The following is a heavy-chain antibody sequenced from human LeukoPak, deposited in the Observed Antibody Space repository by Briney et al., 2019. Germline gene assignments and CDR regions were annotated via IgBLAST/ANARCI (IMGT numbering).Heavy chain of an antibody. V-gene: IGHV3-21*01. Sequence: GGSLRLSCAASGFTFSSYSMNWVRQAPGKGLEWVSSISSSSSYIYYADSVKGRFTISRDNAKNSLYLQMNSLRAEDTAVYYCARDPRPDYYDSSGYYYGDYWGQGTLVTVSS. J-gene: IGHJ4*02. CDR1: GFTFSSYS. CDR2: ISSSSSYI. D-gene: IGHD3-22*01. CDR3: ARDPRPDYYDSSGYYYGDY.